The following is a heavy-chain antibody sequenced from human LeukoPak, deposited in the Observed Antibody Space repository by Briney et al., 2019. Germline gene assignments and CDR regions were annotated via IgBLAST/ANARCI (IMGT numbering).Heavy chain of an antibody. CDR2: IIPILGIA. V-gene: IGHV1-69*04. CDR1: GYTFTSYG. D-gene: IGHD2-2*01. Sequence: SVKVSCKASGYTFTSYGISWVRQAPGQGLEWMGRIIPILGIANYAQKFQGRVTITADKSASTAYMELSSLRSEDTAVYYCARDRPAAILYGMDVWGQGTTVTVSS. J-gene: IGHJ6*02. CDR3: ARDRPAAILYGMDV.